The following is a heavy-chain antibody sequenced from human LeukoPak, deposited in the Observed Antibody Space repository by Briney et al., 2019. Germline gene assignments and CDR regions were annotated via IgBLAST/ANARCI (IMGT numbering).Heavy chain of an antibody. V-gene: IGHV3-30*18. CDR1: GITFSSYG. D-gene: IGHD6-19*01. CDR2: ISYDGSNK. J-gene: IGHJ4*02. Sequence: GGSLRLSCSASGITFSSYGMNWVRQAPGKGLEWVAIISYDGSNKYYADSVKGRFTISRDNSKNTLFLQMNSLRAEDTAVYYCAKSGGGYSSGWFYWGQGTLVTVSS. CDR3: AKSGGGYSSGWFY.